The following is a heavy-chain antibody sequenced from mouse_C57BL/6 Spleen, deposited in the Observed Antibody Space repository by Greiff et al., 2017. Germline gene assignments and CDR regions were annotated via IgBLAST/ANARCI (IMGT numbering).Heavy chain of an antibody. CDR1: GFTFSSYA. J-gene: IGHJ2*01. Sequence: EVQLVESGGGLVKPGGSLKLSCAASGFTFSSYAMSWVRQTPEKRLEWVATISDGGSYTYYPDNVKGRFTISRDNAKNNLYLQMSHLKSEDTAMSYCAREGDWGQGTTLTVSS. CDR3: AREGD. V-gene: IGHV5-4*01. CDR2: ISDGGSYT.